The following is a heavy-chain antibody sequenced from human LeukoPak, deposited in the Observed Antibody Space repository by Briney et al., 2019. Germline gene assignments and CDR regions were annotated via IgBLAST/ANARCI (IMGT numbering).Heavy chain of an antibody. CDR1: GDSVSGNSAA. V-gene: IGHV6-1*01. J-gene: IGHJ4*02. Sequence: SQTLSLTCAISGDSVSGNSAAWNWIRQSPSRGLEWLGRTYYRSKWYYDYAVAVKSRISINPDTSKNQISLQLSSVTPEDTAVYYCARDPVGGSTIFDYWGQGTLVTVSS. CDR2: TYYRSKWYY. D-gene: IGHD1-26*01. CDR3: ARDPVGGSTIFDY.